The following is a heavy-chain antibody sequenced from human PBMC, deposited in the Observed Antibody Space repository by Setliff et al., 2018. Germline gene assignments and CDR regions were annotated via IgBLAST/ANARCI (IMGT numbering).Heavy chain of an antibody. CDR2: IIPIFGTA. CDR1: GGTFSSYA. J-gene: IGHJ6*03. V-gene: IGHV1-69*06. D-gene: IGHD3-3*01. CDR3: ARGRHPPWSGYPYYYMDV. Sequence: SVKVSCKASGGTFSSYAISWVRQAPGQGLEWMGRIIPIFGTANYAQKFQGRVTITADKSTSTAYMELSSLRSEDTAVYYCARGRHPPWSGYPYYYMDVWGKGTTGTV.